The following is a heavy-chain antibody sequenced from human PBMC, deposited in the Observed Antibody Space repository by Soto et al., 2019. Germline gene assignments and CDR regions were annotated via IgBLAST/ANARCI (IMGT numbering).Heavy chain of an antibody. Sequence: SETLSLTCTVSGGSISSGDYYWSWIRQPPGKGLEWIGYIYYSGSTYYNPSLKSRVTISVDTSKNQFSLKLSSVTAADTAVYYCARADYYYDSSGYFPPGYWGQGTLVTVSS. D-gene: IGHD3-22*01. CDR1: GGSISSGDYY. CDR2: IYYSGST. J-gene: IGHJ4*02. V-gene: IGHV4-30-4*01. CDR3: ARADYYYDSSGYFPPGY.